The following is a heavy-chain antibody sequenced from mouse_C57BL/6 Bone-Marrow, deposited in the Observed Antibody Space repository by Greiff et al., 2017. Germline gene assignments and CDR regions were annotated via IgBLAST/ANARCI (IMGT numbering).Heavy chain of an antibody. Sequence: QVQLKESGPELVKPGASVKLSCKASGYTFTSYDINWVKQRPGQGLEWIGWIYPRDGSTKYNEKFKGKATLTVDTSSSTAYMELHSLTSEDSAVYFCARWGVFYGSSAWFAYWGQGTLVTVSA. J-gene: IGHJ3*01. V-gene: IGHV1-85*01. D-gene: IGHD1-1*01. CDR2: IYPRDGST. CDR3: ARWGVFYGSSAWFAY. CDR1: GYTFTSYD.